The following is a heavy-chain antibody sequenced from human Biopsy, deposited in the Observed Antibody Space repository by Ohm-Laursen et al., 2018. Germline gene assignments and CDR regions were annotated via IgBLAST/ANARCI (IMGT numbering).Heavy chain of an antibody. CDR2: TYYRGTS. CDR3: AAFPFSGGPAFDI. D-gene: IGHD2/OR15-2a*01. V-gene: IGHV4-59*02. CDR1: GGSVGDYF. J-gene: IGHJ3*02. Sequence: TLSLTCSVSGGSVGDYFLSWIRLVPGKRPEWIGYTYYRGTSENNPSLRSRVTTSVDISRNQFFLNMESVTGADTAVYYCAAFPFSGGPAFDIWGQGTTVIVPS.